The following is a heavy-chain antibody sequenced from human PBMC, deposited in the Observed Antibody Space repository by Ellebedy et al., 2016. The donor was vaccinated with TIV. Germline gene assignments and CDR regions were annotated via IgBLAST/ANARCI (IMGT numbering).Heavy chain of an antibody. J-gene: IGHJ4*02. CDR1: GYTFTSYF. Sequence: AASVKVSYKASGYTFTSYFMHWVRQAPGQGLEWMGIINPSVGSTTYAQKLQGRVTMTRDTSTSTVYMELSSLRSEDTAVYYCARARSSGWLHTPDYWGQGTLVTVSS. CDR3: ARARSSGWLHTPDY. CDR2: INPSVGST. V-gene: IGHV1-46*04. D-gene: IGHD6-19*01.